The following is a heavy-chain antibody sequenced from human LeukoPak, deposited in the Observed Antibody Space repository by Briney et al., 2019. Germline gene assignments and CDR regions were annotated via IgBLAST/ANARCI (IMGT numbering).Heavy chain of an antibody. D-gene: IGHD2-2*02. CDR2: IYPGDSDT. V-gene: IGHV5-51*01. J-gene: IGHJ3*02. Sequence: GESLKISCKGSGYSFSSYWIGWVRQMPVKGLEWMGIIYPGDSDTTYSPSFEGQVTISADKSISSAYLQWSSLKASDTAMYYCARRYCSSTSCYRAFDIWGQGTMVTVSS. CDR3: ARRYCSSTSCYRAFDI. CDR1: GYSFSSYW.